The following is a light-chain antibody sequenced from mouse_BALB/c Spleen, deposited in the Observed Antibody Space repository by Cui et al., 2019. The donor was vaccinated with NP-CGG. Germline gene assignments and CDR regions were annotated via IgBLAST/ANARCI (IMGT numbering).Light chain of an antibody. V-gene: IGLV1*01. Sequence: AVVTQESALTTSPGETVTLTCRSSTGAVTTSNYANWVQEKPDHLFTGLIGGTNNRAPGVPARFSGSLIGDKAGLTITGAQTEDEAIYFCALWYSNHWVFGGGTSLTVL. CDR2: GTN. J-gene: IGLJ1*01. CDR1: TGAVTTSNY. CDR3: ALWYSNHWV.